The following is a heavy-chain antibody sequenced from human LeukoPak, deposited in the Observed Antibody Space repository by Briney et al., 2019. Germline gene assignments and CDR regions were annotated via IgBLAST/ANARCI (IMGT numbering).Heavy chain of an antibody. CDR2: INHSGST. Sequence: GSLRLSCAASGFTFSSYGMHWVRQPPGKGLEWIGEINHSGSTNYNPSLKSRVTISVDTSKNQFSLKLSSVTAADTAVYYCARGRRYCSGGSCTGRWFDYWGQGTLVTVSS. J-gene: IGHJ4*02. CDR1: GFTFSSYG. V-gene: IGHV4-34*01. CDR3: ARGRRYCSGGSCTGRWFDY. D-gene: IGHD2-15*01.